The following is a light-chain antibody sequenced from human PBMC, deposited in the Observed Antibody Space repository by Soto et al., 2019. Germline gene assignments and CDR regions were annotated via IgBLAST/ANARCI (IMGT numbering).Light chain of an antibody. V-gene: IGKV3-20*01. CDR1: QRVSSNY. CDR3: QQYGSSPLT. Sequence: EIVLTQSPGILSLSPGERASLSCRASQRVSSNYLAWYQQKPGQAPRLLIYGASSRATGIPDRFSGSGSGTDFTLTVIRLEPEDFTVYYCQQYGSSPLTFGGGTRVQIK. CDR2: GAS. J-gene: IGKJ4*01.